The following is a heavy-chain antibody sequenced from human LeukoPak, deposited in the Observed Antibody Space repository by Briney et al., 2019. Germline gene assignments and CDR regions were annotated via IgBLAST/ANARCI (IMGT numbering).Heavy chain of an antibody. CDR1: GFTFSRYA. J-gene: IGHJ4*02. CDR2: VSTDGDT. V-gene: IGHV3-23*01. CDR3: ARSRSGSVAGTSDY. Sequence: PGGSLRLSCAASGFTFSRYAMSWVRQAPGKGLEWVSSVSTDGDTYYTDSVKGRFTISRYTSMNTLFLQMTSLRVEDTALYYCARSRSGSVAGTSDYWGQGTLVIVSS. D-gene: IGHD6-19*01.